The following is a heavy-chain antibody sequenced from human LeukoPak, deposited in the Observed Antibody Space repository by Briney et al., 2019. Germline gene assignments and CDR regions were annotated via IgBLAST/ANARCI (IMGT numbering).Heavy chain of an antibody. J-gene: IGHJ4*02. CDR3: AGGGDFDY. V-gene: IGHV3-21*01. D-gene: IGHD3-16*01. CDR1: GFSFSIYF. CDR2: ISRTSEYI. Sequence: GGSLRLSCAASGFSFSIYFMNSVRQAPGQGLEWVSSISRTSEYIHYADSVRGRFAISRDNAKNSVYLQMNSLRAEDTAVYFCAGGGDFDYWGQGILVTVSA.